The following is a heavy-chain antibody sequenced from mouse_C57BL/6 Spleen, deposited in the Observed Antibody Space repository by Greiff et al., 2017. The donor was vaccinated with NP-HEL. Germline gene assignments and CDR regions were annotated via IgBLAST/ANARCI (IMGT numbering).Heavy chain of an antibody. Sequence: QVQLQQSDAELVKPGASVKISCKVSGYTFTDHTIHWMKQRPEQGLEWIGYIYPRDGSPKYNEKFKGKATLTADKSSSTAYMQLNRLTSEDSAVYFCARGEDYVDGVMDYWGQGTSVTVSS. V-gene: IGHV1-78*01. J-gene: IGHJ4*01. CDR2: IYPRDGSP. D-gene: IGHD2-4*01. CDR3: ARGEDYVDGVMDY. CDR1: GYTFTDHT.